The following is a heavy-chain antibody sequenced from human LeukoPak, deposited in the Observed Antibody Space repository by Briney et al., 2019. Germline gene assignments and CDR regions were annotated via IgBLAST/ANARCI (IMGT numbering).Heavy chain of an antibody. V-gene: IGHV1-18*04. D-gene: IGHD6-13*01. Sequence: ASEKVSCKASGYTFTGYYMHWVRQAPGQGLEWMGWISAYNGNTNYAQNLQGRVTMTTDTSTSTSYMELRSLRSGDTAMYYCARGGHLQLADYWGQGTLVTVSS. J-gene: IGHJ4*02. CDR2: ISAYNGNT. CDR1: GYTFTGYY. CDR3: ARGGHLQLADY.